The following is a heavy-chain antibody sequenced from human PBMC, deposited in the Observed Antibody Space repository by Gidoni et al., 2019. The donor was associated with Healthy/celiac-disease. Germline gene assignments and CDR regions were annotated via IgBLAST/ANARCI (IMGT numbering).Heavy chain of an antibody. V-gene: IGHV4-39*01. J-gene: IGHJ3*02. D-gene: IGHD3-10*01. CDR3: ARWGRFTMVQGVISSFDI. Sequence: PQLQESRPGLVKPSATLSLTCTVSGGSISSSSYYWGWLRQPPGTGLEWIGSIYYIGSTYYNPSFKGRVTISVDTSKNKFSLKLSSVTAAETAVYYCARWGRFTMVQGVISSFDIWGQGTMVTVSS. CDR2: IYYIGST. CDR1: GGSISSSSYY.